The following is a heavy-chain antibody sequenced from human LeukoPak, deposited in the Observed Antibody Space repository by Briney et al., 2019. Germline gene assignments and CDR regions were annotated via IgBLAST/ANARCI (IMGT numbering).Heavy chain of an antibody. CDR1: GGTFSSYA. CDR2: IIPIFGTA. V-gene: IGHV1-69*13. D-gene: IGHD3-16*01. Sequence: ASVKVSCKASGGTFSSYAISWVRQAPGQGLEWMGGIIPIFGTANYAQEFQGRVTITADESTSTAYMELSSLRSEDTAVYYCARARLRSSDHTVYYYYYMDVWGKGTTVTVSS. J-gene: IGHJ6*03. CDR3: ARARLRSSDHTVYYYYYMDV.